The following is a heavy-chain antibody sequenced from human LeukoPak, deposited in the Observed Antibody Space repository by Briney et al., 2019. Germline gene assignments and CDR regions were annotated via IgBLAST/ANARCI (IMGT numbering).Heavy chain of an antibody. CDR3: ARDPGLGYCSSTSCFPYYFDY. Sequence: PGGSLRLSCAASGSTFSSYAMNWVRQAPGKGLEWVAVISYDGSNKYYADSVKGRFTISRDNSKNTLYLQMNSLRAEDTAVYYCARDPGLGYCSSTSCFPYYFDYWGQGTLVTVSS. D-gene: IGHD2-2*01. CDR2: ISYDGSNK. V-gene: IGHV3-30-3*01. J-gene: IGHJ4*02. CDR1: GSTFSSYA.